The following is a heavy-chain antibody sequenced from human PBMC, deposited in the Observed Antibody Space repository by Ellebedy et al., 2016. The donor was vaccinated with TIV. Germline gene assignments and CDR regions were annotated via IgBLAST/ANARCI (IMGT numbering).Heavy chain of an antibody. D-gene: IGHD3-10*01. Sequence: ASVKVSCXASRYTFTSYAMHWVRQAPGQRLEWMGWINAGNGNTKYSQKFQGRVTITRDTSASTAYMELSSLKTEDTAVFYCVKEAEEFGSGNRPMWFGSWGQGTLVTVSS. CDR2: INAGNGNT. CDR1: RYTFTSYA. V-gene: IGHV1-3*01. J-gene: IGHJ5*01. CDR3: VKEAEEFGSGNRPMWFGS.